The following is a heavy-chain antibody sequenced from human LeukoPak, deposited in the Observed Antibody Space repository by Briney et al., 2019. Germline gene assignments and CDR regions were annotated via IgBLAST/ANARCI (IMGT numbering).Heavy chain of an antibody. Sequence: SETLSLTCAVYGGSFSGYYWSWIRQPPGKGLEWIGEINHSGSTNYNPSLKSRVTISVDTSKNQFSLKLSSVTAADTAVYYCARGRDSSGYYAGDFDYWGQGTLVTVSS. V-gene: IGHV4-34*01. CDR2: INHSGST. J-gene: IGHJ4*02. D-gene: IGHD3-22*01. CDR1: GGSFSGYY. CDR3: ARGRDSSGYYAGDFDY.